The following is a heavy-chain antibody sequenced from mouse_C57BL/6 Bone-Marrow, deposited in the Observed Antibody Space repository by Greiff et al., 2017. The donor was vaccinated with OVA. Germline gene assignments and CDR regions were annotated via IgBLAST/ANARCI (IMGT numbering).Heavy chain of an antibody. V-gene: IGHV1-78*01. D-gene: IGHD2-5*01. CDR1: GYTFTDHT. CDR2: IYPRDGST. Sequence: QVQLQQSDAELVKPGASVKISCKVSGYTFTDHTIHWMKQRPEQGLEWIGYIYPRDGSTKYNEKFKGKATLTADKSSSTAYMQLNSLTSEASAVYFCAINEAYYSNYTFAYWGQGTLVTVSA. J-gene: IGHJ3*01. CDR3: AINEAYYSNYTFAY.